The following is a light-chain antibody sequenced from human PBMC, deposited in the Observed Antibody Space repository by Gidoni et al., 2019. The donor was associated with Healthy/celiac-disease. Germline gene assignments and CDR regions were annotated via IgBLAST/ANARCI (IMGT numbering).Light chain of an antibody. CDR3: QQRSNWPPWT. CDR2: DAS. Sequence: EIVLTQSPATLSLSPGERATISCRASQSVSSYLAWYHQKPGQAHRLLIYDASNRATGIAARCSGSGSGTDFTLTISSLEPEDFAVDYCQQRSNWPPWTFGQGTKLEIK. V-gene: IGKV3-11*01. CDR1: QSVSSY. J-gene: IGKJ1*01.